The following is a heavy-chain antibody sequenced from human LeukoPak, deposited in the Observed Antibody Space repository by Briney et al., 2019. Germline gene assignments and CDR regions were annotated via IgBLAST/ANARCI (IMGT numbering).Heavy chain of an antibody. CDR2: FDPRESYT. V-gene: IGHV5-10-1*01. D-gene: IGHD2-15*01. Sequence: GESLKIPCKGSGYRFTSHCISWVRQMPGKALEWMEWFDPRESYTNYSPSFQGHVTISADKLISTAYLQWSSLKASDSAMYYCARHVVYCSGGSCTSGRFDIWGQGTMVIVSS. CDR3: ARHVVYCSGGSCTSGRFDI. CDR1: GYRFTSHC. J-gene: IGHJ3*02.